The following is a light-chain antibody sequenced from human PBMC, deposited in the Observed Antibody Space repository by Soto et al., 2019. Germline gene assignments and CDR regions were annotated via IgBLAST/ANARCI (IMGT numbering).Light chain of an antibody. V-gene: IGKV3-15*01. Sequence: EIRMTQSPGTLSVSPGERATLSCRAAQGVTTNFAWYQQKSGQSPRLLIYDVSNRATGVPARFSGSGSETDFTLTISGLRSEDSAVYFFQQYNNWPFSFGQGTRLEIK. CDR1: QGVTTN. CDR2: DVS. J-gene: IGKJ5*01. CDR3: QQYNNWPFS.